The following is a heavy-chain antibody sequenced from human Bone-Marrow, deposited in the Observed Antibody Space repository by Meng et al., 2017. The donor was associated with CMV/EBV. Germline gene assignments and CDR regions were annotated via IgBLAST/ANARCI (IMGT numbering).Heavy chain of an antibody. V-gene: IGHV1-69*10. Sequence: SVKVSCKASGGTFSSYAISWVRQAPGQGLEWMGGIIPILGIANYAQKFQGRVTITADKSTSTAYMELSSLRSEDTAVYYCASGYCSSTSCYFLTTKRPLYYYYGMDVWGQGTTVTVSS. D-gene: IGHD2-2*03. CDR2: IIPILGIA. CDR1: GGTFSSYA. J-gene: IGHJ6*02. CDR3: ASGYCSSTSCYFLTTKRPLYYYYGMDV.